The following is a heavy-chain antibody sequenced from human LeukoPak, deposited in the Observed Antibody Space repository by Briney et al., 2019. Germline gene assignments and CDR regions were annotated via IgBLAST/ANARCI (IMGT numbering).Heavy chain of an antibody. J-gene: IGHJ6*04. Sequence: GGSLRLSCAASGFTFSSYWMHWVRHAPGKGLVWVSRINSDGSNTDYADSVKGRFTISRDNAENSLYLQMNSLRAEDTAVYYCARGYYYGLDVWGKGTTVIVSS. CDR3: ARGYYYGLDV. D-gene: IGHD1-14*01. CDR1: GFTFSSYW. V-gene: IGHV3-74*01. CDR2: INSDGSNT.